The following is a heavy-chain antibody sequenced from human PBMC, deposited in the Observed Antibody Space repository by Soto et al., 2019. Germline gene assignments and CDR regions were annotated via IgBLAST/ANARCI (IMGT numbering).Heavy chain of an antibody. CDR2: IVPIFGKP. V-gene: IGHV1-69*13. D-gene: IGHD3-22*01. Sequence: ASVKVSCKASGGTFSRYALNWVRQAPGQGPEWMGGIVPIFGKPKYAQKFQGRVTITADESTSTAYMELSSLRSEDTAVYYCARGVDYDSSAYYFFFWGQGALVTVSS. CDR3: ARGVDYDSSAYYFFF. CDR1: GGTFSRYA. J-gene: IGHJ4*02.